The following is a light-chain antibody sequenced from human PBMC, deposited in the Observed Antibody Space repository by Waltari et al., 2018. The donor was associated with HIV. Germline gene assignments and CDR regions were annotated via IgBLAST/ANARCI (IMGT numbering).Light chain of an antibody. CDR3: QQYAGSPRT. J-gene: IGKJ2*01. CDR1: QSVTSSR. Sequence: EIVFTQSPGTLSLSPGEGATLSCRASQSVTSSRLAWYQQRPGQAPRLLIYDSSSRPTGIPDRFSGSGSGTDFTLTISRLEPEDCAVYYCQQYAGSPRTFGQGTKVEIK. V-gene: IGKV3-20*01. CDR2: DSS.